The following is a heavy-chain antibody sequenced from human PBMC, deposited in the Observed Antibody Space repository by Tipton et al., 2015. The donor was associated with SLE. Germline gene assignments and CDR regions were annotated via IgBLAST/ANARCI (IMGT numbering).Heavy chain of an antibody. J-gene: IGHJ4*02. CDR2: IKQDGSGR. Sequence: SLRLSCAASGFTFSSYWMSWVRQTPGKGLEWVANIKQDGSGRYDVDSVRGRFTISRDNAKNSLYLQMNSLRADDTAVYYCAREFGRSSSFYFDSWGQGTLVTVSS. CDR1: GFTFSSYW. V-gene: IGHV3-7*01. CDR3: AREFGRSSSFYFDS. D-gene: IGHD6-13*01.